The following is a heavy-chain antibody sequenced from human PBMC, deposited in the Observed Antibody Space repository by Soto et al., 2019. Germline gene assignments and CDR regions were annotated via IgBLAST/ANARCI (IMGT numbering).Heavy chain of an antibody. CDR3: ATTAKDSSTSHHSPQIIFDY. CDR1: GLTFSDYD. CDR2: ISSSGTTI. D-gene: IGHD2-2*01. Sequence: QVQLVESGGGLVKPGGSLRLSCAASGLTFSDYDMSWIRQAPGKGLEWVSYISSSGTTIYYADSVQGRFTISRDNAKNSVSLQMRSLRAEDTAVYYCATTAKDSSTSHHSPQIIFDYWGQGTLVTVSS. V-gene: IGHV3-11*01. J-gene: IGHJ4*02.